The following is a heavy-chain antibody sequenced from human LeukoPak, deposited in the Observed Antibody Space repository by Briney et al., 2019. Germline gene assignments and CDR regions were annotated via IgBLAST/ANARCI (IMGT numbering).Heavy chain of an antibody. D-gene: IGHD1-26*01. CDR1: GFTFSSYS. CDR3: AKTQARGNSGSYFYPGAFDI. V-gene: IGHV3-21*01. Sequence: GGSLRLSCAASGFTFSSYSMNWVRQAPGKGLEWVSSISSSSSYIYYADSVKGRFTISRDNAKNSLYLQMNMLRAEDAAVYYCAKTQARGNSGSYFYPGAFDIWGQGTMVTVSS. J-gene: IGHJ3*02. CDR2: ISSSSSYI.